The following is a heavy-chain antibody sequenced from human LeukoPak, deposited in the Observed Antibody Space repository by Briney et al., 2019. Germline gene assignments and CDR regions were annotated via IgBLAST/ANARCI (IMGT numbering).Heavy chain of an antibody. CDR2: TSHSGSP. J-gene: IGHJ4*02. CDR1: GGSISSSSYY. V-gene: IGHV4-39*01. CDR3: AGATATGSWGLFDY. D-gene: IGHD1-1*01. Sequence: PSETLSLTCSVSGGSISSSSYYWGWIRQPPGKGLEWIGSTSHSGSPYYNPSLKSRVTISVDTSKNQFSLNLNSVTDADTAVYYCAGATATGSWGLFDYWGQGAQVIVSS.